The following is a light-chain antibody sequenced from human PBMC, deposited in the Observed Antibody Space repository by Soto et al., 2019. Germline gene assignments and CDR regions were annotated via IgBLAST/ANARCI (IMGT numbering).Light chain of an antibody. V-gene: IGKV1-39*01. CDR2: VAS. CDR3: QQSYNAPWT. J-gene: IGKJ1*01. Sequence: DIQMTQSPSSLSASVGDRVTITCRASQRISNYLNWYQQKPGKAPKLLINVASSLQSGVPSRFGGSRSGTDFTLTISSLQPEDSATYYCQQSYNAPWTFGQGTTVEIK. CDR1: QRISNY.